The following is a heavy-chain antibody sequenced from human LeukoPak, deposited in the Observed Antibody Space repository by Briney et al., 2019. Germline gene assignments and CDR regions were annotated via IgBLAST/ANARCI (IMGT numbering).Heavy chain of an antibody. V-gene: IGHV3-23*01. CDR1: RFTFNNYV. CDR2: ISGRGGST. J-gene: IGHJ4*02. D-gene: IGHD2-21*02. Sequence: PGGSLTLSCAASRFTFNNYVMMWDRQAPGKGLEWVSSISGRGGSTYYAGSVKGRFTISRDNSKNTLSLQMDRLRSVYTAVYYCAKDCGVVVTAIPNYWGQGALVTVSS. CDR3: AKDCGVVVTAIPNY.